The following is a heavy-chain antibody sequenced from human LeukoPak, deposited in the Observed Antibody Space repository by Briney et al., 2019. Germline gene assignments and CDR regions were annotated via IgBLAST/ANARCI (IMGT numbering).Heavy chain of an antibody. D-gene: IGHD6-13*01. Sequence: GESLKISCKGSGYTFTTYWIGWVRQMPGKGLEWMGIIYPGDSDPRYSPSFQRQVTISADKSISTAYLQWSSLKASDGAMYYCVRHGLGSSWFGFDYWGQGTPVTVSS. CDR1: GYTFTTYW. J-gene: IGHJ4*02. V-gene: IGHV5-51*01. CDR3: VRHGLGSSWFGFDY. CDR2: IYPGDSDP.